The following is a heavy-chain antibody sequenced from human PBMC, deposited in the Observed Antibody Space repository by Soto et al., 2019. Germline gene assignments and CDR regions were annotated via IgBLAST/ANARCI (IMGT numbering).Heavy chain of an antibody. Sequence: QGQQQESAPGLVKPSDTLSLTCRVAGACISYFSWSCIRQPAGKGLEWIVRITINGNTQKNPSFKSRVTMSIDTSRTPFSLNLQSATAADTALYYCARETGETWTYEADWGPGPLVTVSS. CDR1: GACISYFS. CDR2: ITINGNT. V-gene: IGHV4-4*07. D-gene: IGHD7-27*01. CDR3: ARETGETWTYEAD. J-gene: IGHJ1*01.